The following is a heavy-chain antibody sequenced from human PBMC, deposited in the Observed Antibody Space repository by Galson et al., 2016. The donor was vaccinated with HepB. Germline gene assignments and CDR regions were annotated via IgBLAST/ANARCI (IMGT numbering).Heavy chain of an antibody. J-gene: IGHJ4*02. Sequence: SLRLSCATRGFKFSTYAMHWVRQAPGKGPEWMAVISYEGSNRYYADSVQGHFTISRDNSKNTVYLQMNTLRPEDTSVFYCARARASGGTFYLFDFWGQGTLVTVSS. CDR3: ARARASGGTFYLFDF. CDR1: GFKFSTYA. D-gene: IGHD2-15*01. CDR2: ISYEGSNR. V-gene: IGHV3-30*04.